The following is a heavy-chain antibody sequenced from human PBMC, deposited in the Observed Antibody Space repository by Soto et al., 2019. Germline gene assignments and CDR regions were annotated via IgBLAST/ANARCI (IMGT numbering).Heavy chain of an antibody. V-gene: IGHV3-64D*06. CDR3: VKDRTQQLIPAEYFQH. CDR1: GVTFSSYA. J-gene: IGHJ1*01. D-gene: IGHD6-13*01. Sequence: GGSLRLSWSACGVTFSSYAMRWVRQAPGDGLQSFSALSCTGGTTYSADSVKGRFNIFRDNSKNTLYLQMSSLRAEDTAVYYCVKDRTQQLIPAEYFQHWGPRTLVTVSS. CDR2: LSCTGGTT.